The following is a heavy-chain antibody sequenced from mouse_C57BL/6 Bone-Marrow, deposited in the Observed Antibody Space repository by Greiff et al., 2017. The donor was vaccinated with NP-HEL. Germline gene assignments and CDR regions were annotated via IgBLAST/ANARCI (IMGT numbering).Heavy chain of an antibody. V-gene: IGHV1-69*01. Sequence: QVQLQQPGAELVMPGASVKLSCKASGYTFTSYWMHWVKQRPGQGLEWIGEIDPSDSYTNYNQKFKGKSTLTVDKSSSKAYMQLSSLTSEDSAVYYCARGYSNYFYYAMDYWGQGTSVTVSS. D-gene: IGHD2-5*01. CDR3: ARGYSNYFYYAMDY. CDR2: IDPSDSYT. CDR1: GYTFTSYW. J-gene: IGHJ4*01.